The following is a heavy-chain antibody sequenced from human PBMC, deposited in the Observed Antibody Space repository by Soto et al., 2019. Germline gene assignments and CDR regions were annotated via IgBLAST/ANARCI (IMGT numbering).Heavy chain of an antibody. J-gene: IGHJ6*02. CDR2: IGTAGDT. D-gene: IGHD5-18*01. CDR1: GFTFISYD. CDR3: ARVKHTAMSEDYYGMDV. Sequence: PGGSLRLSCASSGFTFISYDMHWVRQATGKGLEWVSAIGTAGDTYYPGSVKGRFTISRENAKNSLYLQMNSLRAGDTAVYYCARVKHTAMSEDYYGMDVWGQGTTVTVSS. V-gene: IGHV3-13*01.